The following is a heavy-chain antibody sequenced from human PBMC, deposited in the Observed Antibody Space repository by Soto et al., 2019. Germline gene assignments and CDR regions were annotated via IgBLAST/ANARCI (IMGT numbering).Heavy chain of an antibody. J-gene: IGHJ1*01. Sequence: SVKVSCKASGGTFSSYAISWVRQAPGQGLEWMGGIIPIFGTANYAQKFQGRVTITADESTSTAYMELSSLRSEDTAVYYCARANYYDSSGYTAEYFQHWGQGTLVTVSS. CDR1: GGTFSSYA. CDR2: IIPIFGTA. CDR3: ARANYYDSSGYTAEYFQH. V-gene: IGHV1-69*13. D-gene: IGHD3-22*01.